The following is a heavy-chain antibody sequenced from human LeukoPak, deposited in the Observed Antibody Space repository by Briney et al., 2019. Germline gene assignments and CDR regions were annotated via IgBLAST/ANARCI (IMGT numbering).Heavy chain of an antibody. CDR2: ISTSSRYI. CDR3: ARADCSSSTCYLRRSWFDP. Sequence: PGGSLRLSCAASEFTLSNYDMNWVRQAPGKGLEWVSSISTSSRYIYYKDSVRGRFTISRDDAKNSLYLEMNSQRAEDTAVYYCARADCSSSTCYLRRSWFDPWGQGTLVTVSS. V-gene: IGHV3-21*01. D-gene: IGHD2-2*01. J-gene: IGHJ5*02. CDR1: EFTLSNYD.